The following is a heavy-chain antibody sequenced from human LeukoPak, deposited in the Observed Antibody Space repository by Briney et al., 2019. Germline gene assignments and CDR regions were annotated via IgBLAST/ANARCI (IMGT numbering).Heavy chain of an antibody. CDR3: ARGTLGYCTNGVCYPFDY. D-gene: IGHD2-8*01. V-gene: IGHV4-39*07. CDR1: GGSISSSSYY. Sequence: SETLSLTCPVSGGSISSSSYYWGWIRQPPGKGLEWFGSIYFSGSTYYNPSLESRATISVDTSKNQFSLKLRSVTAADTAVYYCARGTLGYCTNGVCYPFDYWGQGTLVTVSS. J-gene: IGHJ4*02. CDR2: IYFSGST.